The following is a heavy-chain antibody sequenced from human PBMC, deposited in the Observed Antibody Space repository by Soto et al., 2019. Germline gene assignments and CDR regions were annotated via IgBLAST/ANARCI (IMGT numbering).Heavy chain of an antibody. V-gene: IGHV4-39*01. CDR2: IYYSGST. CDR3: VRLIGNSWLDS. Sequence: PSETLSLTCTVSGGSISSSSYYWGWIRKPPEKGLEWIGSIYYSGSTYYNPSLKSRVTISVDTSKNQFSLKLSSVTPDDSAVYYCVRLIGNSWLDSWGQGTPVTVSS. CDR1: GGSISSSSYY. J-gene: IGHJ5*01.